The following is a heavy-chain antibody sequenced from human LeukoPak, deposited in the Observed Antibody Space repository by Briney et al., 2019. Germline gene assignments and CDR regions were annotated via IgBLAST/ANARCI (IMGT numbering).Heavy chain of an antibody. CDR3: AKDPSPIVVVPAAIGV. V-gene: IGHV3-30*02. CDR1: GFTFSSYS. D-gene: IGHD2-2*02. J-gene: IGHJ4*02. Sequence: PGGSLRLSCAASGFTFSSYSMNWVRQAPGKGLEWVTFIRYDGSNKYYADSVKGRFTISRDNSKNTLYLQMNSLRAEDTAVYYCAKDPSPIVVVPAAIGVWGQGTLVTVSS. CDR2: IRYDGSNK.